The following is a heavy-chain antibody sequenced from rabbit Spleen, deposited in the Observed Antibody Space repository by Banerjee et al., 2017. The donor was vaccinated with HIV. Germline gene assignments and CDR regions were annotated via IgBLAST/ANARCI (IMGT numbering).Heavy chain of an antibody. CDR2: IYTGNRKT. CDR1: GFSFSSDYD. J-gene: IGHJ6*01. Sequence: QQLVESGGGLVKPAASLTLTCTASGFSFSSDYDMCWVRQAPGKGLEWIGCIYTGNRKTYYAGWAKGRFTISTTSSTTVTLQVTRLTAADTATYFCARDTSSSFSSYGMDLWGQGTLVTVS. CDR3: ARDTSSSFSSYGMDL. D-gene: IGHD1-1*01. V-gene: IGHV1S40*01.